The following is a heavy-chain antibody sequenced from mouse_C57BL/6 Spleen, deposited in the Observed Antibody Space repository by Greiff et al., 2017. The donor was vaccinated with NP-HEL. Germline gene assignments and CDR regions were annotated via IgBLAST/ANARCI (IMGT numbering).Heavy chain of an antibody. CDR2: INPNNGGT. CDR1: GYTFTDYY. CDR3: APITRFDY. D-gene: IGHD1-1*01. J-gene: IGHJ2*01. Sequence: VQLQQSGPELVKPGASVKISCKASGYTFTDYYMNWVKQSPGKSLEWIGDINPNNGGTSYNQKFKGKATLTVDKSSSTAYMELRSLTSEDSAVYYCAPITRFDYWGQGTTLTVSS. V-gene: IGHV1-26*01.